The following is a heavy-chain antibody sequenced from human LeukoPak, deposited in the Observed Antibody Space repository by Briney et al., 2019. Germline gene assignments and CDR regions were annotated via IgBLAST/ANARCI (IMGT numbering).Heavy chain of an antibody. D-gene: IGHD3-22*01. J-gene: IGHJ4*02. CDR1: GYTFTSYG. CDR3: ARGIYYDSSGYYYTVYFDY. V-gene: IGHV1-18*01. Sequence: ASVKVSCKASGYTFTSYGISWVRQAPGQGLEWMGWISAYNGNTNYAQKLQGRVTMTTDTSTSTAYMELRSLRSDDTAVYYCARGIYYDSSGYYYTVYFDYWGQGTLVTVSS. CDR2: ISAYNGNT.